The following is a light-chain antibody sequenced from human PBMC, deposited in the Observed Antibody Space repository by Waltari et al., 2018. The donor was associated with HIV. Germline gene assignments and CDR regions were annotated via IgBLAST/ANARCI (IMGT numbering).Light chain of an antibody. CDR1: NSHIGRRS. CDR3: ATWDKSLNIVL. CDR2: DDN. V-gene: IGLV1-51*01. J-gene: IGLJ2*01. Sequence: QSVLTQSPSVSAAPGQKVNISCSGSNSHIGRRSVSWYQHLPGTAPKLLIYDDNERPSGIPDRFSGSKSGTSATLGITGLQTGDEAEYYCATWDKSLNIVLFGGVTKVTVL.